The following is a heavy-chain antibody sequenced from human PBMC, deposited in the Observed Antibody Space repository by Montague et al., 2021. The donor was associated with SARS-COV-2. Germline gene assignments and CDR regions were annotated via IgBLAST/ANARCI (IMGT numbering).Heavy chain of an antibody. J-gene: IGHJ4*02. V-gene: IGHV3-9*01. CDR3: AKEDGSGSYYWGVFDY. Sequence: SLSLSFSASGFPFDDYAMHWVRQAPGKGLEWVSGISWHSGSIGYADSVKGRFTISRDNAKNSLYLQMNSLRAEDTALYYCAKEDGSGSYYWGVFDYWGQGTLVTVSS. CDR1: GFPFDDYA. D-gene: IGHD3-10*01. CDR2: ISWHSGSI.